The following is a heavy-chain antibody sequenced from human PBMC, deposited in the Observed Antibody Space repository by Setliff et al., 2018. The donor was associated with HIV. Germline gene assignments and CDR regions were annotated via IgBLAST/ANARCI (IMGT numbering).Heavy chain of an antibody. V-gene: IGHV4-61*02. CDR3: ARGLSFYDPGGFDY. Sequence: SETLSLTCTVPGGSINRSNYYWSWIRQPAGKALEWIGRIYTSGSTNYNPSLKSRVTMSVDTSKNQFSLKLSSVTAADTAVYYCARGLSFYDPGGFDYWGQGTLVTVSS. J-gene: IGHJ4*02. CDR2: IYTSGST. CDR1: GGSINRSNYY. D-gene: IGHD3-22*01.